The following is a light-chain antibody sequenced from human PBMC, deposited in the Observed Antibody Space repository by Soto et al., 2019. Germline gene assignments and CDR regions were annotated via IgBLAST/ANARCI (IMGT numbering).Light chain of an antibody. J-gene: IGKJ2*02. V-gene: IGKV3-11*01. Sequence: EIVMTQSPAPLSVSPGERATLSCRASQSVTTNLAWYQQKPGQAPRLLIYDAYTRATGVAARFTGSGSATEFSLTITSLEPEDFAVYYCQQRAKWPSTFGPGTKVE. CDR2: DAY. CDR1: QSVTTN. CDR3: QQRAKWPST.